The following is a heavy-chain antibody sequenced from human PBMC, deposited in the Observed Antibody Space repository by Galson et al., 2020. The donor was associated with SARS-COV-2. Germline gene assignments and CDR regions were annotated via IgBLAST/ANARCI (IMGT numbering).Heavy chain of an antibody. CDR1: GFTFSSYA. D-gene: IGHD1-26*01. Sequence: GGSLRLSCAASGFTFSSYAMHWVRQAPGKGLEWVAVISYDGSNKYYADSVKGRFTISRDNSKNTLYLQMNSMRAEDTDVYYCARALSGSYFSPFYCWGQGTLVTVSS. CDR3: ARALSGSYFSPFYC. CDR2: ISYDGSNK. V-gene: IGHV3-30-3*01. J-gene: IGHJ4*02.